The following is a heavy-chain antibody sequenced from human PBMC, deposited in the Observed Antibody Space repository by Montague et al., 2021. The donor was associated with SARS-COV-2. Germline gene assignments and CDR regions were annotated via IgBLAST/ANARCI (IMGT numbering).Heavy chain of an antibody. Sequence: SETLSLTCVVFGDSISTDNWWTWFLLPPGKGLVWVSEIFYTGGTTYYPSLISRVSISVDESWNQLSLRLTSVTAADAAIYYCSRKGRGRPDLAYWGQGTLVTVSS. V-gene: IGHV4-4*02. D-gene: IGHD3-10*01. CDR2: IFYTGGT. J-gene: IGHJ4*02. CDR1: GDSISTDNW. CDR3: SRKGRGRPDLAY.